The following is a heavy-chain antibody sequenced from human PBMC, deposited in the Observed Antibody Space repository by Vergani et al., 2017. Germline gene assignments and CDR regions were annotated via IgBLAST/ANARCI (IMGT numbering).Heavy chain of an antibody. Sequence: VQLVESGGGLVKPGGSLRLSCAASGFTFSSYAMRWVRQAPGKGLEWVSAIGNGGDSAFYRDSVKGRFTISRDNSKNTLYLQVNSLRAEDTAVYFCARTFGSTGSGGFDIWGQGTMVTVSS. V-gene: IGHV3-23*04. CDR2: IGNGGDSA. D-gene: IGHD1-26*01. J-gene: IGHJ3*02. CDR3: ARTFGSTGSGGFDI. CDR1: GFTFSSYA.